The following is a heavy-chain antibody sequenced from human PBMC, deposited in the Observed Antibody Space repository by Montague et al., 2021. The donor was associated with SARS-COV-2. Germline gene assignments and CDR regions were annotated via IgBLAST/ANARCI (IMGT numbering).Heavy chain of an antibody. V-gene: IGHV3-21*01. D-gene: IGHD3-16*02. CDR2: ISSSSSYI. CDR3: ARDDYVWGSYRYSQYNWFDP. J-gene: IGHJ5*02. CDR1: GFTVSSYS. Sequence: SLRLSCEAYGFTVSSYSMNWVRQAPGKGLEWVSSISSSSSYIYYXDSXKGRFTISRDNAKNSLYLQMNSLRAEDTAVYYCARDDYVWGSYRYSQYNWFDPWGQGTLVTVSS.